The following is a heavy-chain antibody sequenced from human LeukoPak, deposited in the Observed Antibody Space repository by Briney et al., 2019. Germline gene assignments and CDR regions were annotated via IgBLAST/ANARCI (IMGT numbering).Heavy chain of an antibody. CDR1: GYTFTSYG. V-gene: IGHV1-2*02. D-gene: IGHD6-19*01. Sequence: GASVKVSCKASGYTFTSYGISWVRQAPGQGLEWMGWINPNSGGTKNAQKFQGRVTMTRDTSISTAYMELSSLGFDDTAVYYCAREDRRYSSGWYVDYWGQGTLLTVSS. CDR3: AREDRRYSSGWYVDY. J-gene: IGHJ4*02. CDR2: INPNSGGT.